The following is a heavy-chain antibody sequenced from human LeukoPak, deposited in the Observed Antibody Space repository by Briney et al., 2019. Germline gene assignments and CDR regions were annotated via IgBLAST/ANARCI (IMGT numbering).Heavy chain of an antibody. Sequence: ASVKVSCKASGYTLTSYGISWVRQAPGQGLEWMGWISAYNGNTNYAQKLQGRVTMTTDTSTSTAYMELRSLRPDDTAVYYCARDKEGTIFGVVMYYYGMDVWGQGTTVTVSS. V-gene: IGHV1-18*01. CDR2: ISAYNGNT. J-gene: IGHJ6*02. D-gene: IGHD3-3*01. CDR3: ARDKEGTIFGVVMYYYGMDV. CDR1: GYTLTSYG.